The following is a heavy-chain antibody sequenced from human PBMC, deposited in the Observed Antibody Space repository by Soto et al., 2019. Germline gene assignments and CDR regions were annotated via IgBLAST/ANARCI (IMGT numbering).Heavy chain of an antibody. CDR3: AGGAWSSGSYAFDI. V-gene: IGHV3-53*04. Sequence: GGSLRLSCAASGFTVSSNYMSWVHQAPGKGLEWVSGIYSGGSTYYADSVKGRFTISKHNSKNTLYLQMNSLRAEDTALYYCAGGAWSSGSYAFDIWGQGTMVTVSS. CDR2: IYSGGST. J-gene: IGHJ3*02. D-gene: IGHD3-10*01. CDR1: GFTVSSNY.